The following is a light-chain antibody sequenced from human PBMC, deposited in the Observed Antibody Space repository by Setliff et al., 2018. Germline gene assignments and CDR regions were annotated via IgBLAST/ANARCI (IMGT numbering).Light chain of an antibody. CDR3: SSYTSSSPYV. CDR1: SSDVGGYNY. Sequence: SALTQPASVSGSPGQSTTISCTGTSSDVGGYNYVSWYQQHPGKAPKLMIYDVSKRPSGVSNRFSGSKSGNTASLTISGLQAEDEADYYCSSYTSSSPYVFGTGTKVTVL. J-gene: IGLJ1*01. V-gene: IGLV2-14*01. CDR2: DVS.